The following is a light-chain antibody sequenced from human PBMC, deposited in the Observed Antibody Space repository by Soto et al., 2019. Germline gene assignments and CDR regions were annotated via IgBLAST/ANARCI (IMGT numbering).Light chain of an antibody. V-gene: IGLV2-11*01. Sequence: QSVLTQPRSVSGSPGQSVTISCTGTSSDVGGYSYVSWYQQHPGKAPKLMIYDVSKRPSGVPDRFSVSKSGNTASLTISGLQAEDEADYYCCSYAGSYVFGTGTKLTVL. CDR3: CSYAGSYV. CDR2: DVS. J-gene: IGLJ1*01. CDR1: SSDVGGYSY.